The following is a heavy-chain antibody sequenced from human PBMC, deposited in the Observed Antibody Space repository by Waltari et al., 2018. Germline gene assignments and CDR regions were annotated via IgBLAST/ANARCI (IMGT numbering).Heavy chain of an antibody. CDR1: GASLRRGYY. V-gene: IGHV4-38-2*01. CDR3: ASDLGGTAVATDAFDI. CDR2: VSHSGST. J-gene: IGHJ3*02. D-gene: IGHD6-19*01. Sequence: QVQLQQSGAGQVKPSETLSLTCAVSGASLRRGYYWGWIRQPLGKGREWSGSVSHSGSTYYTPSLKSRVTISIHRSKRQCSLELRSVTAADTAVYFCASDLGGTAVATDAFDIWGQGTMVIVSS.